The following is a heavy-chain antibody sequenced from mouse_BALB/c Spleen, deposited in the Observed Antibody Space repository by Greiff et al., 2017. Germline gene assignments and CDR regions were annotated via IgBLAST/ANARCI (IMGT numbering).Heavy chain of an antibody. V-gene: IGHV1S29*02. CDR2: IYPYNGGT. CDR1: GYTFTDYN. CDR3: ASGGITTGFAY. D-gene: IGHD2-4*01. Sequence: VQLQQSGPELVKPGASVKISCKASGYTFTDYNMHWVKQSHGKSLEWIGYIYPYNGGTGYNQKFKSKATLTVDNSSSTAYMELRSLTAEDSAVYYCASGGITTGFAYWGQGTLVTVSA. J-gene: IGHJ3*01.